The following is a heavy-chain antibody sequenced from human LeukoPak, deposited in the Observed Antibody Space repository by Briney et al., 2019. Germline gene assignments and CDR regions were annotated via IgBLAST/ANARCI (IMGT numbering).Heavy chain of an antibody. D-gene: IGHD1-26*01. CDR3: TRILLKWELPGSDAFDI. CDR1: GFTFGDYG. J-gene: IGHJ3*02. CDR2: IRSKAYGATT. Sequence: PGGSLRLSCITSGFTFGDYGLSWVRQAPGKGLEWVGFIRSKAYGATTEYAASLKDRFTISRDDSKSIPYLQVNSLKTEDTAVYYCTRILLKWELPGSDAFDIWGEGTMVTVSS. V-gene: IGHV3-49*04.